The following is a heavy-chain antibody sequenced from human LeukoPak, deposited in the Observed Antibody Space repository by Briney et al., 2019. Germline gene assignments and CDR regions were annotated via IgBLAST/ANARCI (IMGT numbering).Heavy chain of an antibody. CDR3: ARADSGGDSSRYKWFDP. V-gene: IGHV1-46*01. Sequence: AASVKVSCKASGYTFSSYYMHWVRQAPGQGLEWMGIINPSGGSTSYAQKFQGRITMTRDTSTSTVYMELSSLRSEDTAVYYCARADSGGDSSRYKWFDPWGQGTLVTVSS. D-gene: IGHD3-22*01. CDR2: INPSGGST. J-gene: IGHJ5*02. CDR1: GYTFSSYY.